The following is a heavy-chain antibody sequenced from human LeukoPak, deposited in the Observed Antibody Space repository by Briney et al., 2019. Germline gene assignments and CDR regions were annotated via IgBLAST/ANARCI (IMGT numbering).Heavy chain of an antibody. J-gene: IGHJ5*02. CDR2: IHYSGST. CDR3: ANGGYCSGTSCYPNWFDP. D-gene: IGHD2-15*01. CDR1: GGSISSYY. Sequence: PSETLSLTCTVSGGSISSYYWSWIRQPPGKRLEWIGYIHYSGSTNYNPSPKSRVTISVDTSKNQFSLRLSSVTAADTAVYYCANGGYCSGTSCYPNWFDPWGQGTLVTVSS. V-gene: IGHV4-59*01.